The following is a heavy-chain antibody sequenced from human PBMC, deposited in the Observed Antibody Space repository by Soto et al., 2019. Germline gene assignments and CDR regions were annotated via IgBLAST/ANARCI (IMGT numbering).Heavy chain of an antibody. CDR2: ISSSSSTI. CDR3: ARLAEAYGMDV. Sequence: GGSLRLSCAASGFTFSSYSMNWVRQAPGKGLEWVSYISSSSSTIYYADSVKGRFTISRDNAKNSLYLQMNSLRAEDTAVYYCARLAEAYGMDVWGQGTTVTVSS. CDR1: GFTFSSYS. V-gene: IGHV3-48*01. J-gene: IGHJ6*02.